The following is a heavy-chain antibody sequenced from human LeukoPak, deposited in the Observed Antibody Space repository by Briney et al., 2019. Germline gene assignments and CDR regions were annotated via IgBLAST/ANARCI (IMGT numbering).Heavy chain of an antibody. V-gene: IGHV4-59*01. Sequence: SETLSLTCTVSGGSISSNYWSWIRQPPGKGLEWIGYISYSGSTNYNPSLKSRVTISVDTSKNQFSLKLSSVTAADTAVYYCARDGPSIAVAGTTDYYYGMDVWGQGTTVTVSS. CDR3: ARDGPSIAVAGTTDYYYGMDV. J-gene: IGHJ6*02. CDR1: GGSISSNY. CDR2: ISYSGST. D-gene: IGHD6-19*01.